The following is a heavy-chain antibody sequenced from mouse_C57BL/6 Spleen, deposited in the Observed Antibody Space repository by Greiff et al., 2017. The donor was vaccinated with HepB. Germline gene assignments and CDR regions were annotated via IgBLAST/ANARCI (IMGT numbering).Heavy chain of an antibody. CDR2: INPNNGGT. CDR3: ARGHYYGSSYAMDY. V-gene: IGHV1-26*01. J-gene: IGHJ4*01. D-gene: IGHD1-1*01. Sequence: EVQLQQSGPELVKPGASVKISCKASGYTFTDYYMNWVKQSNGKSLEWIGDINPNNGGTSYNQKFKGKATLTVDKSSSTAYMELRSLTSEDSAVYYCARGHYYGSSYAMDYWGQGTSVTVSS. CDR1: GYTFTDYY.